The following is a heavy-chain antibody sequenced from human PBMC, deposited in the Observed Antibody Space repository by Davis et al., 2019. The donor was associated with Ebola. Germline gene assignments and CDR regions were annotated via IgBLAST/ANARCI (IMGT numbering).Heavy chain of an antibody. D-gene: IGHD1-20*01. J-gene: IGHJ3*02. CDR3: ASLRRTITGMDDGFDI. CDR1: GNSFTSSW. V-gene: IGHV5-51*01. Sequence: GGSLRLSCKDSGNSFTSSWIGWVRQMPGKGLEWMGIIYTGDSDTRYSPTFRGQVTIPADKSIRTAYLQWSSLKASDTAIYYCASLRRTITGMDDGFDIWGQGTMVTVSA. CDR2: IYTGDSDT.